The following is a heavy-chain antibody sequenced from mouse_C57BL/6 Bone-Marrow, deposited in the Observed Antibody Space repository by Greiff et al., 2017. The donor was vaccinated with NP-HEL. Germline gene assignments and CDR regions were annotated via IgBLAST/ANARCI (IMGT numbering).Heavy chain of an antibody. CDR2: ISYDGSN. CDR1: GYSITSGYY. V-gene: IGHV3-6*01. CDR3: ARDIGVPYLDY. J-gene: IGHJ2*01. Sequence: VQLKESGPGLVKPSQSLSLTCSVTGYSITSGYYWNWIRQFPGNKLEWMGDISYDGSNNYNPSLKNRISITLDTSKNQFFLQLNSVTSEDTATYYCARDIGVPYLDYWGQGTTLTVSS.